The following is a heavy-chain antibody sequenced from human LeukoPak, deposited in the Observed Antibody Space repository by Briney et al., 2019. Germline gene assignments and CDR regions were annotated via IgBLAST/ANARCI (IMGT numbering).Heavy chain of an antibody. CDR1: GFTFSSYE. J-gene: IGHJ4*02. CDR2: ISSSGSTI. D-gene: IGHD3-9*01. Sequence: PGGSLRLSCAASGFTFSSYEMNWVRQAPGKGLEWVSYISSSGSTIYYADSVKGRFTISRDNAKNSLYLQMNSLRAEDTAVYYRAGDHYDILTGYSHFDYWGQGTLVTVSS. CDR3: AGDHYDILTGYSHFDY. V-gene: IGHV3-48*03.